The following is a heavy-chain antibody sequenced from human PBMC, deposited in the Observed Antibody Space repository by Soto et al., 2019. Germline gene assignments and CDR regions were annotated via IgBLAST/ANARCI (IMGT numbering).Heavy chain of an antibody. J-gene: IGHJ4*02. CDR3: VSQRTTVPTQAYFDY. D-gene: IGHD4-17*01. Sequence: SETLSLTCTVSGGSVTNSSYYWGWIRQSPGKGLEWIGSVDYRGRSYSKSSVKSRVTISVDTSKNRFSLSLNSVTASDTAVYFCVSQRTTVPTQAYFDYWGPGALVTVSS. V-gene: IGHV4-39*01. CDR1: GGSVTNSSYY. CDR2: VDYRGRS.